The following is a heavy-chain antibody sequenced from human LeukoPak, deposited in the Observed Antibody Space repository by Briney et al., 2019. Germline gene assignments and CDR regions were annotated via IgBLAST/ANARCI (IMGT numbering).Heavy chain of an antibody. D-gene: IGHD2-2*01. V-gene: IGHV4-31*03. Sequence: PSETLSLTCTVSGGSISNGDHYWSWIRQHPGKGLEWIGYIYYSGSTYYNPSLKSRVTISVDTSKNQFSLKLSSVTAADTAVYYCARVEVKYCSSTSCYSGDYWGQGALVTVSS. CDR1: GGSISNGDHY. J-gene: IGHJ4*02. CDR2: IYYSGST. CDR3: ARVEVKYCSSTSCYSGDY.